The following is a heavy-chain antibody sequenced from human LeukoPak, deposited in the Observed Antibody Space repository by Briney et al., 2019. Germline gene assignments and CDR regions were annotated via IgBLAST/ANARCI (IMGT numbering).Heavy chain of an antibody. V-gene: IGHV3-73*01. J-gene: IGHJ6*03. CDR3: TREYSSGWSYYYYYMDV. Sequence: GGSLRLSCAASGFTFSGSAMHWVRQASGKGLEWVGRIRSKANSYATAYAASVKGRFTISRDDSKNTAYLQMNSLKTEDTAVYYCTREYSSGWSYYYYYMDVWGKGTTVTVSS. CDR2: IRSKANSYAT. CDR1: GFTFSGSA. D-gene: IGHD6-19*01.